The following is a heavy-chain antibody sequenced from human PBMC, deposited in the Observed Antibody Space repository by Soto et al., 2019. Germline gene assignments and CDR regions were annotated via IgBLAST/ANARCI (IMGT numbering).Heavy chain of an antibody. V-gene: IGHV4-61*01. Sequence: ETLSLTCTVSGCSVSSGSDSWSWFRLPPGKGLEWIGYMYYSGSANYNPSLKIRVTISVDTSKNQFSLKLSSVTAADPDVYYCARGVGATIGDWYFEFWGRGTLVTVSS. CDR3: ARGVGATIGDWYFEF. CDR2: MYYSGSA. D-gene: IGHD1-26*01. CDR1: GCSVSSGSDS. J-gene: IGHJ2*01.